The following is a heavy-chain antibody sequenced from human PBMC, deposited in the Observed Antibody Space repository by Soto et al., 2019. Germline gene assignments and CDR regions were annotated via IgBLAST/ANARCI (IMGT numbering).Heavy chain of an antibody. V-gene: IGHV1-69*06. CDR1: GGTFSSYA. CDR2: IIPIFGTA. CDR3: ARDGILSAGIFDY. D-gene: IGHD2-15*01. Sequence: SVKVSCKASGGTFSSYAISWVRQAPGQGLEWMGGIIPIFGTANYAQKFQGRVTITADKSTSTAYMELSSLRSEDTAVYYCARDGILSAGIFDYWGQGTLVTVSS. J-gene: IGHJ4*02.